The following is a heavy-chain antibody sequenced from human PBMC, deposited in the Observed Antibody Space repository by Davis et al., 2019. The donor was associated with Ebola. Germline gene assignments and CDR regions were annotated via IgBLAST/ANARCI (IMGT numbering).Heavy chain of an antibody. CDR1: GFTFSDYY. V-gene: IGHV3-11*04. Sequence: PGGSLRLSCAASGFTFSDYYMSWIRQAPGEGLEWVSYISSGGSTIHYADPVKGRCTISRDNAKNSLYLQMNSRRAEAPAVYYCASARAALPGGWGYYYYYGMDVWGQGTTVTVSS. D-gene: IGHD6-6*01. CDR2: ISSGGSTI. J-gene: IGHJ6*02. CDR3: ASARAALPGGWGYYYYYGMDV.